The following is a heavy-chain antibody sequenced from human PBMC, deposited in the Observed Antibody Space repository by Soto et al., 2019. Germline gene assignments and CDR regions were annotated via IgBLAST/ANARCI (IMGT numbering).Heavy chain of an antibody. CDR1: GGSTFSSYG. CDR2: ISFDGKNK. J-gene: IGHJ6*02. Sequence: GGSLRLSCAASGGSTFSSYGVHCVRQAPGKGLEGVAVISFDGKNKYYIDSVKGRFSISRDNSKNTMYLQMNSMSPEDTAVYFCAKDLRDSGYDYPDYYYHGLDVWGQGTTVTVSS. CDR3: AKDLRDSGYDYPDYYYHGLDV. V-gene: IGHV3-30*18. D-gene: IGHD5-12*01.